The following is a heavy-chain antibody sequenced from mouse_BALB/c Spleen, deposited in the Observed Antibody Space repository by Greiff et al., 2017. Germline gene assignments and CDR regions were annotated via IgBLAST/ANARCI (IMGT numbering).Heavy chain of an antibody. J-gene: IGHJ4*01. V-gene: IGHV1-5*01. CDR3: TRGRGYYYAMDY. CDR1: GYSFTSYW. Sequence: EVQLQQSGTVLARPGASVKMSCKASGYSFTSYWMHWVKQRPGQGLEWIGAIYPGNSDTSYNQKFKGKAKLTAVTSASTAYMELSSLTNEDSAVYYCTRGRGYYYAMDYWGQGTSVTVSS. CDR2: IYPGNSDT.